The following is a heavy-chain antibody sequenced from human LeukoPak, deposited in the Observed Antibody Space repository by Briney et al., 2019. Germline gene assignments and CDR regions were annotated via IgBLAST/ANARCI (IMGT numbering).Heavy chain of an antibody. V-gene: IGHV4-34*01. Sequence: SETLSLTCAVYGGSFSGYYWSWIRQPPGKGLEWIGEINHSGSTNYNPSLKSRVTISVDTSKNQFSLKLSSVTAADTAVYYCARQTGSGLFILPGGQGTLVTVSS. CDR1: GGSFSGYY. CDR2: INHSGST. CDR3: ARQTGSGLFILP. J-gene: IGHJ4*02. D-gene: IGHD3/OR15-3a*01.